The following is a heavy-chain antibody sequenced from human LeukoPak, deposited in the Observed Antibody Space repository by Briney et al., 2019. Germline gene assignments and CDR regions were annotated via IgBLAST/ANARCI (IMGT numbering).Heavy chain of an antibody. J-gene: IGHJ4*02. D-gene: IGHD3-16*01. Sequence: GGSLRLSCAASGFTFSSYGMHWVRQAPGKGLEWVAVISYDGNNKFYADSVKGRFTISRDNSKNTLYLQMNSLRAEDTAAYYCAKDHYNYIWGTYEFDHWGQGTLVTVSS. CDR2: ISYDGNNK. CDR1: GFTFSSYG. CDR3: AKDHYNYIWGTYEFDH. V-gene: IGHV3-30*18.